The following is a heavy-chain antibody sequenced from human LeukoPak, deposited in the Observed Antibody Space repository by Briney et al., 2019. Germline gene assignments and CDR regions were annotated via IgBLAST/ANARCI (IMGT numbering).Heavy chain of an antibody. Sequence: GGSLRLSCAVSGFTFSSYSMNWVRQAPGKGLEWISYISGSSGTIYYPDSVRGRFTISRDNAENSLYLQMNSLRAEDTAVYYCASARGGSYGYYYWGQGTLVTVSS. CDR3: ASARGGSYGYYY. CDR1: GFTFSSYS. CDR2: ISGSSGTI. V-gene: IGHV3-48*04. D-gene: IGHD5-18*01. J-gene: IGHJ4*02.